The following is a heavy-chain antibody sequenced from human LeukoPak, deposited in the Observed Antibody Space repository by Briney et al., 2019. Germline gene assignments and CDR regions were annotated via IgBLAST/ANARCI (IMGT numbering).Heavy chain of an antibody. Sequence: GRSLRLSCAASGFTFSSYAMSWVRQAPGKGLEWVSAISGSGGSTYYADSVKGRFTISRDNSKNTLYLQMNSLRAEDTAVYYCAKLPSLEWFKTGYFDYWGQGTLVTVSS. V-gene: IGHV3-23*01. D-gene: IGHD3-3*01. CDR1: GFTFSSYA. J-gene: IGHJ4*02. CDR2: ISGSGGST. CDR3: AKLPSLEWFKTGYFDY.